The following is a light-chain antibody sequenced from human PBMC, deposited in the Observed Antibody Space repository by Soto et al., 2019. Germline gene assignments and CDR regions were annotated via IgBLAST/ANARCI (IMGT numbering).Light chain of an antibody. CDR2: GAS. CDR3: QQYNNWPPLT. V-gene: IGKV3-15*01. Sequence: EIMLTQSPATLSLSPGERATLSCRASQSVRSNLAWYQQKPGQAPRLLIYGASTRATGIPARFSGSGSGTEFTLTISSLQSEDFAVYYCQQYNNWPPLTFGGGTKVDIK. CDR1: QSVRSN. J-gene: IGKJ4*01.